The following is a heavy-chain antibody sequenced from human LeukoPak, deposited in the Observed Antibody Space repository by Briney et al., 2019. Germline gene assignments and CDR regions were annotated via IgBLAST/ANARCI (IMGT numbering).Heavy chain of an antibody. CDR1: GYTFTGYY. D-gene: IGHD2-15*01. J-gene: IGHJ4*02. CDR2: INPITGGT. Sequence: ASVKVSCKASGYTFTGYYLHWVRQAPGQGLEWMGWINPITGGTKYAQRFQGRVTMTRDTSISTVYMELNRLKSDDTAVYYCARPYCNSRSCHDYFDYWGQGTLVTVSS. V-gene: IGHV1-2*02. CDR3: ARPYCNSRSCHDYFDY.